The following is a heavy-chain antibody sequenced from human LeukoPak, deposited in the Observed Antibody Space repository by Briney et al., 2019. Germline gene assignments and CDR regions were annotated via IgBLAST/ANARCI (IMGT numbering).Heavy chain of an antibody. CDR2: IIPIFGTA. Sequence: ASVKVSCKASGGTFSSYAISWVRQAPGQGLEWMGGIIPIFGTANYAQKFQGRVTITADESTSTAYMELSSLRSEDTAVYYCARVVVAATTYWFDPWGQGTLVTVPS. J-gene: IGHJ5*02. CDR3: ARVVVAATTYWFDP. D-gene: IGHD2-15*01. CDR1: GGTFSSYA. V-gene: IGHV1-69*01.